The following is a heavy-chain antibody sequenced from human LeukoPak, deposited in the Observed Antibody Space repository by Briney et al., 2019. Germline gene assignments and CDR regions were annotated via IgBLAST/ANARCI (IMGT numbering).Heavy chain of an antibody. CDR2: IYHSGST. J-gene: IGHJ4*02. CDR1: GGSISSGGYY. D-gene: IGHD1-7*01. V-gene: IGHV4-30-2*01. CDR3: ARGTGTTHFDY. Sequence: SETLSLTCTVSGGSISSGGYYWSWIRQPPGKGLEWIGYIYHSGSTYYNPSLKSRVTISVDRSKNQFSLKLSSVTAADTAVYYCARGTGTTHFDYWGQGTLVTVSS.